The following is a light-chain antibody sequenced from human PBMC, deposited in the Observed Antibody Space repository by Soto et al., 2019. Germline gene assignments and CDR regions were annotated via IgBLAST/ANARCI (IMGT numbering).Light chain of an antibody. CDR2: VAS. CDR3: QQYGSSRWT. J-gene: IGKJ1*01. V-gene: IGKV3-20*01. Sequence: EIVLTQSPGTLSLSPGERATLSCRASQSVSSIYLAWYQQKPGQAPRLLIYVASSRATGIPDRFSGSGSGTDFTLTISRLEPEDFAVYYCQQYGSSRWTFGQGTKVDIK. CDR1: QSVSSIY.